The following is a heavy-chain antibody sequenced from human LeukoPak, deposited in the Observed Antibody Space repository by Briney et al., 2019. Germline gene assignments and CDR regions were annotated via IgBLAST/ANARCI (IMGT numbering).Heavy chain of an antibody. D-gene: IGHD2-21*02. CDR2: IIPIFGTA. V-gene: IGHV1-69*05. J-gene: IGHJ3*02. CDR3: ARDPRAYCGGDCYPDAFDI. Sequence: GASVKVSCKASGYTFTSYGISWVRQAPGQGLEWMGGIIPIFGTANYAQKFQGRVTITTDESTSTAYMELSSLRSEDTAVYYCARDPRAYCGGDCYPDAFDIWGQGTMVTVSS. CDR1: GYTFTSYG.